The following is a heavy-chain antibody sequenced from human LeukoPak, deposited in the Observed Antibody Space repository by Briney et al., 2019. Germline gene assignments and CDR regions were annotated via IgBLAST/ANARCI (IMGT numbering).Heavy chain of an antibody. CDR2: INFNGGST. CDR1: GFTFSSYG. J-gene: IGHJ4*02. V-gene: IGHV3-64*01. Sequence: PGGSLRLSCEASGFTFSSYGMHWVRQAPGKGPEYVSGINFNGGSTYYANSVRGRFTISRDNSKNTLYLQVGSLSAEDMAVYYCARAITGNWNDNGYFDYWGQGTLVTVST. CDR3: ARAITGNWNDNGYFDY. D-gene: IGHD1-20*01.